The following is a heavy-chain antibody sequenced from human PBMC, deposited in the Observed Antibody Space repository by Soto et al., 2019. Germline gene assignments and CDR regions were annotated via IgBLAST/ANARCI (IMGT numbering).Heavy chain of an antibody. J-gene: IGHJ2*01. V-gene: IGHV3-23*04. D-gene: IGHD2-21*01. CDR3: VRRAGGAVVWYYDL. CDR2: VSGRGGSA. Sequence: EVQLVESGGGLVRPGGSLRLSCAASGFTFSRYSMNWVRQAPGKGLEWVARVSGRGGSAYYADSVKGRLTISRDNSNNTLYLQMTNVRGEDTAVYYCVRRAGGAVVWYYDLWGRGTLVSVFS. CDR1: GFTFSRYS.